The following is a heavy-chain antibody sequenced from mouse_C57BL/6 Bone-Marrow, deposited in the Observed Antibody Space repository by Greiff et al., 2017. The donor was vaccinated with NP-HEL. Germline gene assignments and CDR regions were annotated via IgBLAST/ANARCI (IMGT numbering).Heavy chain of an antibody. CDR3: TAASFDY. V-gene: IGHV14-4*01. J-gene: IGHJ2*01. CDR2: IDPANGDT. CDR1: GFNITDYY. Sequence: VQLQQSGAELVRPGASVKLSCTASGFNITDYYMHWVKQRPEQGLEWIGWIDPANGDTEYASKFQGKATITVDTSSNTAYLQLSSLTSEDNAVSCCTAASFDYWGQGTTLTVSS.